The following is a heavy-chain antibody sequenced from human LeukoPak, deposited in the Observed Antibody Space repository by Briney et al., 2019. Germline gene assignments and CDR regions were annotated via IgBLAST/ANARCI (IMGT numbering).Heavy chain of an antibody. CDR2: ISAYNGNT. CDR1: GYTFTSYG. Sequence: ASVKVSCKASGYTFTSYGISWVRQAPGQGLEWMGWISAYNGNTNYAQKFQGRVTVTRDTSTSTVYMELSSLRSEDTAVYYCARDLVDTAMASPDYWGQGTLVTVSS. V-gene: IGHV1-18*01. J-gene: IGHJ4*02. CDR3: ARDLVDTAMASPDY. D-gene: IGHD5-18*01.